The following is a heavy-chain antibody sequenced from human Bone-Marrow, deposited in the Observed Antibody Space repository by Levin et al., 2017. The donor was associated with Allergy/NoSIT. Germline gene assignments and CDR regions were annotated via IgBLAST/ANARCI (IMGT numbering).Heavy chain of an antibody. D-gene: IGHD3-3*01. V-gene: IGHV4-59*01. CDR1: GDSIGTYY. Sequence: GSLRLSCTVSGDSIGTYYWGWIRQPPGRGLEWVGHVHYTGSPKYNPSLEGRVTISRDTSKNRISLRMTSVTAADTAVYVCARVHLGRPYFFYYMDLWGKGTAVIVS. CDR3: ARVHLGRPYFFYYMDL. J-gene: IGHJ6*03. CDR2: VHYTGSP.